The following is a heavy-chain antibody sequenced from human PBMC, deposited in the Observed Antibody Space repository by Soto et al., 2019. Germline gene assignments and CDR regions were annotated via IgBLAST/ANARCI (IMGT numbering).Heavy chain of an antibody. J-gene: IGHJ4*02. V-gene: IGHV3-48*02. CDR3: ARDGDYGDYAWVFDY. CDR2: ISSSSSTI. Sequence: VQLVESGGGLVQPGGSLRLSCAASGFTFSSYSMNWVRQAPGKGLEWVSYISSSSSTIYYADSVKGRFTISRDNAKNSLYLQMNSLRDEDTAVYYCARDGDYGDYAWVFDYWGQGTLVTVSS. D-gene: IGHD4-17*01. CDR1: GFTFSSYS.